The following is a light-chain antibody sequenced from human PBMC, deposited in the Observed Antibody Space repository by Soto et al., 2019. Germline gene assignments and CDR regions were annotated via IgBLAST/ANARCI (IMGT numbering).Light chain of an antibody. Sequence: QSALTQPPSASESPGQSVTIYCTGTSSDVVAYNYVSWYQQHPGKVHKLMIYDVSKRPSGVPDRFSGSKSGNTASLTVSGLQDEDEADYYCSSYAGSNNHVVFGGGTKLTVL. CDR1: SSDVVAYNY. J-gene: IGLJ2*01. V-gene: IGLV2-8*01. CDR3: SSYAGSNNHVV. CDR2: DVS.